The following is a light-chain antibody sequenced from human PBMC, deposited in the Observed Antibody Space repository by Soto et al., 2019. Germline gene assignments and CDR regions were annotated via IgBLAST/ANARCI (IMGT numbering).Light chain of an antibody. J-gene: IGKJ5*01. CDR1: QSVSTY. Sequence: EIVLTQSPDTLSLSPGERATLSCRASQSVSTYLAWYQQKPGQAPRLLIYDAFKRATGIPARFSGSGSGTDFTLTISSLEPEDFAVYYCQHRSNWPPTTFVQGTRLENK. CDR2: DAF. CDR3: QHRSNWPPTT. V-gene: IGKV3-11*01.